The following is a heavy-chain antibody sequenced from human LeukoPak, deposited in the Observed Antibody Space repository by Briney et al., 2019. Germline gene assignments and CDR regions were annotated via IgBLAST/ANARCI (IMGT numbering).Heavy chain of an antibody. CDR2: ISSSSSYI. Sequence: GGSLRLSCAASGFTFSSYSMNWVRQAPGKGLESVSSISSSSSYIYYADSVKGRFTISRDNAKNSLYLQMNSLRAEDTAVYYCAREFDITMVRGVIHSGVDYWGQGTLVTVSS. V-gene: IGHV3-21*01. J-gene: IGHJ4*02. CDR3: AREFDITMVRGVIHSGVDY. D-gene: IGHD3-10*01. CDR1: GFTFSSYS.